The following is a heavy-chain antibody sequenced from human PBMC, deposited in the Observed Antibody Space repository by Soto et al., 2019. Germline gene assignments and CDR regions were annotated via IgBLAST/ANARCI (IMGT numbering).Heavy chain of an antibody. CDR3: ARDQKGYCSGGSCSSFDI. D-gene: IGHD2-15*01. Sequence: QVQLVESGGGVVQPGRSLRLSCAASGFTFSSYGMHWVRQAPGKGLEWVAVIWYDGSNKYYADSVKGRFTISRDNSKNPLFLQMNSLRAEDTAVYYCARDQKGYCSGGSCSSFDIWGQGTMVTVSS. CDR2: IWYDGSNK. J-gene: IGHJ3*02. CDR1: GFTFSSYG. V-gene: IGHV3-33*01.